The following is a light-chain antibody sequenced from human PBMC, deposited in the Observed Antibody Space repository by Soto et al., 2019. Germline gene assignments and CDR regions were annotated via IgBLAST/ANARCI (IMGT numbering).Light chain of an antibody. V-gene: IGKV1-39*01. Sequence: DIQVTQSPSSLSAFVGDRVTITCRTSQTISNNLNWYQQQPGKAPNLLIYGASSLQSGVPSRFSGSGSGTDFTLTISSLQPEDFATYFCQQSSSAPLTF. CDR1: QTISNN. CDR3: QQSSSAPLT. J-gene: IGKJ1*01. CDR2: GAS.